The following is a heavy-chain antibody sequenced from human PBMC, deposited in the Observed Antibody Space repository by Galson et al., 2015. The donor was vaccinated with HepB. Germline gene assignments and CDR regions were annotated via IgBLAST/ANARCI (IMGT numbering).Heavy chain of an antibody. Sequence: PLSLTCTVSGGSISSGGYYWSWIRQHPGKGLEWIGYIYYSGSTYYNPSLKSRVTISVDTSKNQFPLKLSSVTAADTAVYYCANSYDQDGSGSYYWDAFDIWGQGTMVTVSS. CDR1: GGSISSGGYY. J-gene: IGHJ3*02. CDR3: ANSYDQDGSGSYYWDAFDI. D-gene: IGHD1-26*01. CDR2: IYYSGST. V-gene: IGHV4-31*03.